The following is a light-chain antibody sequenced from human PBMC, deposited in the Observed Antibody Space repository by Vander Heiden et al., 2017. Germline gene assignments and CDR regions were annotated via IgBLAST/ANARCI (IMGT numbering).Light chain of an antibody. J-gene: IGLJ3*02. CDR3: QTYDSNNWV. Sequence: LTLPPSLSFSPSQTVTTTGTGSSGSIASNYVQWYQQRPGSAPTTVIYEDKYRPSGVPDRFSGSIDSSSNSASLTISGLKTEDEGDYFCQTYDSNNWVFGGGTKLTVL. CDR1: SGSIASNY. CDR2: EDK. V-gene: IGLV6-57*02.